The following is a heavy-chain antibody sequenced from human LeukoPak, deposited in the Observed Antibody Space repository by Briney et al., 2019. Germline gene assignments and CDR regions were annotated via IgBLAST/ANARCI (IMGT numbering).Heavy chain of an antibody. J-gene: IGHJ4*02. CDR2: IYYSGST. CDR3: ARATYSSGWDY. Sequence: PSETLSLTCTVSGGSISSYYWSWIRQLPGKGLEWIGYIYYSGSTNYNPSLKSRVTISVDTSKNQFSLKLSSVTAADTAVYYCARATYSSGWDYWGQGTLVTASS. V-gene: IGHV4-59*01. D-gene: IGHD6-19*01. CDR1: GGSISSYY.